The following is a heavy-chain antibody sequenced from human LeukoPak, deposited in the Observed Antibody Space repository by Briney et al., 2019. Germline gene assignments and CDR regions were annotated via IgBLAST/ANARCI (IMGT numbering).Heavy chain of an antibody. CDR2: ISGSGGST. J-gene: IGHJ3*02. CDR1: GFTFSSYG. CDR3: AKGFRGYSDAFDI. Sequence: GGSLRLSCAASGFTFSSYGLTWVRQAPGKGLEWVTAISGSGGSTYYAHSVKGRFTISRDNSKNTLYLQMNSLRAEDTAVYYCAKGFRGYSDAFDIWGQGTMVTVSS. V-gene: IGHV3-23*01. D-gene: IGHD3-22*01.